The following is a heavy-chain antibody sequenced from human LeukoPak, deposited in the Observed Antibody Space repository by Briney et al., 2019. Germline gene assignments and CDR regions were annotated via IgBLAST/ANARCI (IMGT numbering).Heavy chain of an antibody. CDR2: ISAYNGNT. CDR3: ARDPERWLQFIGNY. D-gene: IGHD5-24*01. V-gene: IGHV1-18*01. CDR1: GYTFTSYG. J-gene: IGHJ4*02. Sequence: ASVKVSCKASGYTFTSYGISWVRQAPGQGLEWMGWISAYNGNTNYAQKLQGRVTMTTDTSTSTAYMELRSLRSDDTAVYYCARDPERWLQFIGNYWRQGTLVTVSS.